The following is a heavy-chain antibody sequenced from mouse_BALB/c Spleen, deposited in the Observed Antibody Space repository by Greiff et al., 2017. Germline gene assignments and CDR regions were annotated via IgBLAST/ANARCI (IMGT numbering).Heavy chain of an antibody. CDR3: ARRGIYCYGSSRKTFDY. CDR2: INPSTGYT. CDR1: GYTFTSYW. Sequence: VQLQQSGAELAKPGASVKMSCKASGYTFTSYWMHWVKQRPGQGLEWIGYINPSTGYTEYNQKFKDKATLTADKSSSTAYMQLSSLTSEDSAVYYCARRGIYCYGSSRKTFDYWGQGTTLTVAS. D-gene: IGHD1-1*01. V-gene: IGHV1-7*01. J-gene: IGHJ2*01.